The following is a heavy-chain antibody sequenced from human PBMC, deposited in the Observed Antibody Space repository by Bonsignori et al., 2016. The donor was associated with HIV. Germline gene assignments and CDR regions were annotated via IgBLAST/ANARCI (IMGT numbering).Heavy chain of an antibody. D-gene: IGHD6-6*01. J-gene: IGHJ6*03. CDR2: IIPILRIT. CDR3: ARTSYGSSSGPFKITHYYYMDV. V-gene: IGHV1-69*10. Sequence: WVRQAPGQGLEWMGGIIPILRITNYAQKFQGRVTITADKSTSTAYMELSSLRSEDTAFYYCARTSYGSSSGPFKITHYYYMDVWGKGTTVTVSS.